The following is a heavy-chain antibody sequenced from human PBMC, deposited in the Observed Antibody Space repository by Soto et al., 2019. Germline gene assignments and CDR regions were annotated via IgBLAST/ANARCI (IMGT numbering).Heavy chain of an antibody. CDR2: IYYSGST. J-gene: IGHJ4*02. D-gene: IGHD1-26*01. CDR3: ARGLITGSQYSGGWYYFDS. Sequence: PSETLSHTSPVSGGSIISGGYYWSWIRKHPGKGLEWIGYIYYSGSTYYNPSLKGRVTISVHTAKSQCSLELSSVTAADTAVYYCARGLITGSQYSGGWYYFDSWGQGTQVTVSS. V-gene: IGHV4-31*03. CDR1: GGSIISGGYY.